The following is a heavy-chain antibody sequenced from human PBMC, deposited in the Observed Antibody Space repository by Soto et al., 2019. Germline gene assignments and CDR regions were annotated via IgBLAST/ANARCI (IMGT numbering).Heavy chain of an antibody. D-gene: IGHD1-1*01. Sequence: GASVKVSCKASGYTFSTYYMHWVRQAPGQGYEWMGIINPSGGSTTYAQKFQGRVTMTRDTSTTTVYMELSSLKSEDTAVYYCARYDHNGYYFDYWGQGTLVTVSS. J-gene: IGHJ4*02. CDR1: GYTFSTYY. V-gene: IGHV1-46*01. CDR3: ARYDHNGYYFDY. CDR2: INPSGGST.